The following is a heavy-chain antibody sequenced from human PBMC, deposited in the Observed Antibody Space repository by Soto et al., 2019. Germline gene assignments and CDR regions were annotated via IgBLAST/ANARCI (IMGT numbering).Heavy chain of an antibody. V-gene: IGHV5-51*01. CDR2: IYPGDSDT. Sequence: PGEPLTITGTCSGYSFTGYWIGWVRQMPGKGLEWMGIIYPGDSDTRYSPSFQGQVTISADKSISTAYLQWSSLKASDTAMYYCARTVFGVVTYGMDVWGQGTTVTVSS. J-gene: IGHJ6*02. CDR1: GYSFTGYW. D-gene: IGHD3-3*01. CDR3: ARTVFGVVTYGMDV.